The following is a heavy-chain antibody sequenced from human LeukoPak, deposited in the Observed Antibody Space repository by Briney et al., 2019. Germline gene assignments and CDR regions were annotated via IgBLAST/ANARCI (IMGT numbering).Heavy chain of an antibody. CDR3: ARGPPPDFDY. J-gene: IGHJ4*02. CDR2: IYYSGST. V-gene: IGHV4-59*01. CDR1: GGSISSYY. Sequence: SETLSLTCTVSGGSISSYYWSWIRQPPGKGLEWIGYIYYSGSTNYNPSLKSRVTISVDTSKDQFSLKLSSVTAADTAVYYCARGPPPDFDYWGRGTLVSVSS.